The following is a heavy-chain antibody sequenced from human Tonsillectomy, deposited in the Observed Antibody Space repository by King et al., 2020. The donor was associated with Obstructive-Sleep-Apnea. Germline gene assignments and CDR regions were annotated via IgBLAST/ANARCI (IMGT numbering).Heavy chain of an antibody. V-gene: IGHV1-46*01. D-gene: IGHD3-10*01. CDR3: ARGASGSYFDY. CDR1: GYTFTDYY. J-gene: IGHJ4*02. Sequence: VQLVESGAEVKKPGASVKVSCKASGYTFTDYYMHWVRQAPGQGLEWMGIINPSGGSPNYAQKFQGKVTMTRDTSANTLYMEVYSLRSEDTAVYYCARGASGSYFDYWGQGTLVTVSS. CDR2: INPSGGSP.